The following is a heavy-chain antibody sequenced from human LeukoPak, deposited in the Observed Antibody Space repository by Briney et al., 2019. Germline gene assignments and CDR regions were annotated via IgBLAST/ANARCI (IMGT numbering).Heavy chain of an antibody. CDR2: IYPGDSNT. CDR1: GYSFTNYW. CDR3: ARHRISDYDSGVSWCDP. J-gene: IGHJ5*02. V-gene: IGHV5-51*01. Sequence: HGESLKISCKGSGYSFTNYWIVWVRQMPGRGLEYMGFIYPGDSNTRYSPSFQGQVTISADKSISTAYLQWSSLKASDTAMYYCARHRISDYDSGVSWCDPWGQGTLVTVSS. D-gene: IGHD5-12*01.